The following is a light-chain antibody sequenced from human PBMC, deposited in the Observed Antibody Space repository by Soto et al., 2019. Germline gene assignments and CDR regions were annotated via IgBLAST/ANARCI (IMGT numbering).Light chain of an antibody. CDR1: QSISNY. V-gene: IGKV1-39*01. J-gene: IGKJ1*01. Sequence: DIQMTQSPSSLSASVGDRVTITCRASQSISNYLNWYQQKPGKAPKLLMYAASSLQSGVPSRFSGSGSGTAFTLTISSLQPEDFATDYCQQSYSTPRTFGQGTKVEIK. CDR2: AAS. CDR3: QQSYSTPRT.